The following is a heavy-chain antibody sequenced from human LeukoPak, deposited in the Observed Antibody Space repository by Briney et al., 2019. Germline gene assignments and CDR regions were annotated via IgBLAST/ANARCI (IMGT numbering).Heavy chain of an antibody. V-gene: IGHV3-53*01. Sequence: GGSLRLSCTVSGFTVSSNSMSWVRQAPGKGLEWVSFIFSSTHYSDSVKGRFTISRDNAKNSLYLQMKSLRAEDTAVYYCARRGYHDYSGFDYWGQGTLVTVSS. D-gene: IGHD1-26*01. CDR3: ARRGYHDYSGFDY. CDR2: IFSST. J-gene: IGHJ4*02. CDR1: GFTVSSNS.